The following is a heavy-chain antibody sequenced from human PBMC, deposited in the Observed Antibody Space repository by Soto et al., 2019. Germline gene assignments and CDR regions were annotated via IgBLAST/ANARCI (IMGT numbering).Heavy chain of an antibody. CDR1: GGTISGYY. J-gene: IGHJ6*02. D-gene: IGHD3-22*01. Sequence: SETLSLTCTVTGGTISGYYWTWIRQSAGGGLEWIGRIYSSGSTNYNPSLKSRVTISLDTSMNHFSIRLSSVTAADTAVYYCAKGAPYDSSGYYNYYYYGMDVWGQGTTVTVSS. V-gene: IGHV4-4*07. CDR2: IYSSGST. CDR3: AKGAPYDSSGYYNYYYYGMDV.